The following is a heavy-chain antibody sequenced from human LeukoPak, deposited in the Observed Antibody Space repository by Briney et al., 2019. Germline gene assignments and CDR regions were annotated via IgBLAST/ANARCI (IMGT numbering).Heavy chain of an antibody. D-gene: IGHD4-17*01. J-gene: IGHJ4*02. CDR3: AKHTPPYGDYDY. CDR2: ISGSGSST. CDR1: GFTFSTYA. V-gene: IGHV3-23*01. Sequence: GGSLRLSCAASGFTFSTYAMNWVGQAPGKGREGVSAISGSGSSTYYADSVKGRFTISRDNSKNTLYLQMNSLRAEDTAVYYCAKHTPPYGDYDYWGQGTLVTVSS.